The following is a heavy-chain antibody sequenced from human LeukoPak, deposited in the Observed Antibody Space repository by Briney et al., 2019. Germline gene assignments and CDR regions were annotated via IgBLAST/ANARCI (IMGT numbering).Heavy chain of an antibody. CDR2: LRESGDIT. Sequence: GGSLRLSCAASGFTFGTYAMSWVRQAPGKGLEWVLVLRESGDITYYADSVKGRFTISRDNSKNTLYLQMNTLRAEDTAVYYCAKGACSSTSCPYDSWGQGTLVTVSS. V-gene: IGHV3-23*01. J-gene: IGHJ5*01. CDR3: AKGACSSTSCPYDS. CDR1: GFTFGTYA. D-gene: IGHD2-2*01.